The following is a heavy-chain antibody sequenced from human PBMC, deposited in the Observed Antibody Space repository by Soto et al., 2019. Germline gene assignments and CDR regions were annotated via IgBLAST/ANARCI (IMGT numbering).Heavy chain of an antibody. Sequence: NPSETLSLTCTVSGASVSTGVYYWTWIRQHAGKGLDWIGYIDNSGSTYYNPSLTGRVDISVDTSKNEFSLNLQSLTAADTAFYYCAGAVSDFDVRRYRTSYFDQWGQGILVTVSS. CDR3: AGAVSDFDVRRYRTSYFDQ. D-gene: IGHD3-10*02. CDR2: IDNSGST. V-gene: IGHV4-31*03. J-gene: IGHJ4*02. CDR1: GASVSTGVYY.